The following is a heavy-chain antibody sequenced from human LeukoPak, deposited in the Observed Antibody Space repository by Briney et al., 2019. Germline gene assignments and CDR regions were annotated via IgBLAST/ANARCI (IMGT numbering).Heavy chain of an antibody. CDR2: ISAYNGNT. V-gene: IGHV1-18*01. D-gene: IGHD3-10*01. Sequence: ASVTVSCKASGYTFTSYGISWVRQPPGQGLEWMGWISAYNGNTNYAQKLQGRVTMTTDTSTCTAYLVLRSLRSDDTAVYYCARVPPYYYGSGSYFDYWGQGTLVTVSS. J-gene: IGHJ4*02. CDR3: ARVPPYYYGSGSYFDY. CDR1: GYTFTSYG.